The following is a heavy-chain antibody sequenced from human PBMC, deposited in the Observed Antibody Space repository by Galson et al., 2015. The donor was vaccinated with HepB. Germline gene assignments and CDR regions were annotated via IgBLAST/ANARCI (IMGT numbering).Heavy chain of an antibody. V-gene: IGHV1-69*13. CDR1: GYKLTNYG. CDR2: IIPIFGTA. Sequence: SVKVSCKASGYKLTNYGINWVRQAPGQGLEWMGGIIPIFGTANYAQKFQGRVTITADESTSTAYMELSSLRSEDTAVYYCASPRPNDFWSGYHPGEYYYYGMDVWGQGTTVTVSS. CDR3: ASPRPNDFWSGYHPGEYYYYGMDV. D-gene: IGHD3-3*01. J-gene: IGHJ6*02.